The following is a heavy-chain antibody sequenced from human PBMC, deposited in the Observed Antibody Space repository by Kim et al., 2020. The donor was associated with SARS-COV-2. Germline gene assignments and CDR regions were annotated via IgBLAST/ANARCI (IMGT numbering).Heavy chain of an antibody. CDR3: TKSDWFDP. CDR2: DGGRT. J-gene: IGHJ5*02. V-gene: IGHV3-74*01. Sequence: DGGRTIYADSVQARVTISRAIAKNTLYLQMNNLRVEDTAVYYCTKSDWFDPWGQGTLVTVSS.